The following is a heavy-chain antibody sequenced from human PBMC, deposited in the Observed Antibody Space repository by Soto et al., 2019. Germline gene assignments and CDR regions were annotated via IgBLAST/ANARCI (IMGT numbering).Heavy chain of an antibody. J-gene: IGHJ6*02. Sequence: ASVKVSCKASGYTFTSYGISWVRQAHGQGLEWMGWISAYNGNTNYAQKLQGRVTMTTDTSTSTAYMELRSLRSDDTAVYYCARDQSWSSYHYYYYYGMDVWGQGTTVTVSS. CDR3: ARDQSWSSYHYYYYYGMDV. D-gene: IGHD6-13*01. V-gene: IGHV1-18*01. CDR1: GYTFTSYG. CDR2: ISAYNGNT.